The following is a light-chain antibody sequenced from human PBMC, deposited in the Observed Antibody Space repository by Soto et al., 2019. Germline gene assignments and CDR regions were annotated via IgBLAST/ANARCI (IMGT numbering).Light chain of an antibody. J-gene: IGLJ2*01. V-gene: IGLV1-40*01. CDR2: RNS. CDR1: SSNIGAGYD. Sequence: QSVLTQPPSVSGAPGQRVTISCTGSSSNIGAGYDVHWYQQLPGTAPKLLIYRNSNRPSGVPDRFSGSKSGTSASLAITGLQAEDEAEYYCQSYDSSLSGSGVFGGGTKLPVL. CDR3: QSYDSSLSGSGV.